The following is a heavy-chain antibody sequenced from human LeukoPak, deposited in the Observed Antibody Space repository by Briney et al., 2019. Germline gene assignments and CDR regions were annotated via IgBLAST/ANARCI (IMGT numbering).Heavy chain of an antibody. D-gene: IGHD2-8*01. V-gene: IGHV3-33*01. CDR3: ARVGGYCTNGVCTGSRYYYYYMDV. CDR2: IWYDGSNK. Sequence: GGSLRLSCAASGFTFSSYGMHWVRQAPGKGLEWVAVIWYDGSNKYYADSVKGRFTISRDNSKNTLYLQMNSLRAEDTAVYYCARVGGYCTNGVCTGSRYYYYYMDVWGKGTTVTVSS. J-gene: IGHJ6*03. CDR1: GFTFSSYG.